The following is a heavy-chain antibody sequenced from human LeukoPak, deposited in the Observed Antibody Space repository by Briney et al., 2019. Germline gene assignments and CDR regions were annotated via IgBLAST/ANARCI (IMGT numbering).Heavy chain of an antibody. D-gene: IGHD3-10*01. Sequence: GGSLRLSCAASGFTFSSYAMSWVRQAPGKGLEWVSAISGSGGSTYYADSVKGRFTISRDNSKNTLYLQMNSLRAEDTAVYYCAKDTRAQLLWFGPHLDYWGQGTLVTVSS. CDR2: ISGSGGST. V-gene: IGHV3-23*01. CDR3: AKDTRAQLLWFGPHLDY. J-gene: IGHJ4*02. CDR1: GFTFSSYA.